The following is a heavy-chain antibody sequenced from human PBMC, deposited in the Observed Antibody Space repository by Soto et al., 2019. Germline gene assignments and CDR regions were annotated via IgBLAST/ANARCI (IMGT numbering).Heavy chain of an antibody. Sequence: QVQLVESGGGLVKPGGSLRLSCAASGFTFSDYYMSWIRQAPGKGLEWVSYISSSGSTIYYADSVKGRFTIYRDNAKNSRYLQMNSLRAEDTAVYYCARVFPADYYYYYMDVWGKGTTVTVSS. J-gene: IGHJ6*03. CDR3: ARVFPADYYYYYMDV. CDR2: ISSSGSTI. V-gene: IGHV3-11*01. CDR1: GFTFSDYY.